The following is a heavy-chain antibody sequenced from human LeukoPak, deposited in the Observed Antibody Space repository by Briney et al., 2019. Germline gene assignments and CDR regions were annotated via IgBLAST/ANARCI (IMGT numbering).Heavy chain of an antibody. CDR1: GFTFSSYW. CDR3: ARDPYSSSWSYGMDV. V-gene: IGHV3-7*05. D-gene: IGHD6-13*01. CDR2: IKQDGSET. Sequence: GGSLRLSCAASGFTFSSYWMSWVRQAPGKGLEWVANIKQDGSETAYVDSVKGRFTISRDNAQSSLYLQMNSLRAEDTAVYYCARDPYSSSWSYGMDVWGQGTTVTVSS. J-gene: IGHJ6*02.